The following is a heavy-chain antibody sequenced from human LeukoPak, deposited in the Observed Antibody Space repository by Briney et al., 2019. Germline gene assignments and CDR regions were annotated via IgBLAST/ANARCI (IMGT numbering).Heavy chain of an antibody. V-gene: IGHV4-4*07. CDR2: IYTRGST. J-gene: IGHJ4*02. CDR3: ARGEMLYGTFDY. Sequence: SETLSLNCTVSGGSISSYYGSWIRQPAGKGREGIGRIYTRGSTNYNPSLKRRVTMSVDTSKNQYSLKLSSVTAADTAVYYCARGEMLYGTFDYWGQGTLVTVSS. CDR1: GGSISSYY. D-gene: IGHD2-8*01.